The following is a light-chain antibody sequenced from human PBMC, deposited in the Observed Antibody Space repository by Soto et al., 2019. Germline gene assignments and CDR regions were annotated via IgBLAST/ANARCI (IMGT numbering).Light chain of an antibody. CDR3: SSYTSSITLV. Sequence: QSALTQPASVSGSPGQSITVSCTGTSRDVGTGNYVSWYQQHPGKAPKLIIYEISNRASGVSNRFSGSKSGNTASLTISRLQAQDEADYYCSSYTSSITLVFGGGTKVTVL. J-gene: IGLJ2*01. V-gene: IGLV2-14*01. CDR2: EIS. CDR1: SRDVGTGNY.